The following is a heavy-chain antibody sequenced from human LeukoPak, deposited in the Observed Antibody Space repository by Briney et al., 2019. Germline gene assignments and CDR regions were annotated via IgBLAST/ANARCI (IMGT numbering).Heavy chain of an antibody. CDR3: AAGAARPDHFDY. CDR1: GGSISGYY. J-gene: IGHJ4*02. Sequence: PSETLSLTCTVSGGSISGYYWNWIRQPPGKGLEWIGYIHYSGRTNYNPSLRSRVTMSVDTSKNQFSLNLSSVTTADTAVYYCAAGAARPDHFDYWGQGTLVTVSS. V-gene: IGHV4-59*01. D-gene: IGHD6-6*01. CDR2: IHYSGRT.